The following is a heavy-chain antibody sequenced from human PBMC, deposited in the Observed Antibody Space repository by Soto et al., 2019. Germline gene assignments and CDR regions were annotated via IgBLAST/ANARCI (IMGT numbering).Heavy chain of an antibody. V-gene: IGHV4-59*01. Sequence: SETLSLTCTVSGGSISSYYWSWIRQPPGKGLEWIGYIYYSGSTNYNPSLKSRVTISVDTSKNQFSLKLSSVTAADTAVYYCAREGGVRGNYYYYGIDVWGQGTTVTVSS. D-gene: IGHD3-10*01. J-gene: IGHJ6*02. CDR3: AREGGVRGNYYYYGIDV. CDR2: IYYSGST. CDR1: GGSISSYY.